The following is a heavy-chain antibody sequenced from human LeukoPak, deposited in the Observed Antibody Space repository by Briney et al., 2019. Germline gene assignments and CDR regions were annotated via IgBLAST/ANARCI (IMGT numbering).Heavy chain of an antibody. CDR1: GFTFSSYS. CDR2: IKQDGSEE. D-gene: IGHD6-6*01. V-gene: IGHV3-7*01. J-gene: IGHJ4*02. CDR3: ARWATSFDF. Sequence: GGSLRLSCAASGFTFSSYSMNWVRQAPGKGLEWVANIKQDGSEEYYLDSVTGRFTISRDNAKNSLYLQMNSLRAEDTAVYYCARWATSFDFWGQGTLVTVSS.